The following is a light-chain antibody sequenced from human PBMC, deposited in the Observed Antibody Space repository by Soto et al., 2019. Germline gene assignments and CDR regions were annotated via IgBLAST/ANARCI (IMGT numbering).Light chain of an antibody. CDR3: LLYYGGAYV. CDR2: STS. J-gene: IGLJ1*01. Sequence: QAVVTQEPSLTVSPGGTVTLTCASSTGAVTSGYYPDWFQQKPGQAPRALIYSTSNKYSWTPARFSGSLLGGKAALTLSGVQPEDEAEYYCLLYYGGAYVFGTGTKLTVL. CDR1: TGAVTSGYY. V-gene: IGLV7-43*01.